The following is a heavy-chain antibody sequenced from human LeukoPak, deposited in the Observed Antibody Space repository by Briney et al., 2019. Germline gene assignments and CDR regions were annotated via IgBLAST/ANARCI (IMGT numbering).Heavy chain of an antibody. CDR3: ASNYCSSTSCESHDAFDI. CDR1: GYSFTNYW. J-gene: IGHJ3*02. Sequence: GESLKISCKGSGYSFTNYWIGWVRQMPGKGLEWMVIIYLGDSDTRYSPSFQGQVTISADKSISTAYLQWSSLKASDTAMYYCASNYCSSTSCESHDAFDIWGQGTMVTVSS. D-gene: IGHD2-2*01. CDR2: IYLGDSDT. V-gene: IGHV5-51*01.